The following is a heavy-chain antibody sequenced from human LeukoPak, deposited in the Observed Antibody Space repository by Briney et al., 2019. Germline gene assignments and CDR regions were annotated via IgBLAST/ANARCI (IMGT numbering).Heavy chain of an antibody. J-gene: IGHJ1*01. Sequence: PGGSLRLSCAASGFSFSSYAIHWVRQAPGKGLEWVSAISGSGDSTYYPDAVKGRFTISRDNSKNTLYLQMGSLRVEDTAVYYCTSWGDTTAEYFQRWGQGTLVTVSS. CDR2: ISGSGDST. V-gene: IGHV3-23*01. D-gene: IGHD2-21*02. CDR1: GFSFSSYA. CDR3: TSWGDTTAEYFQR.